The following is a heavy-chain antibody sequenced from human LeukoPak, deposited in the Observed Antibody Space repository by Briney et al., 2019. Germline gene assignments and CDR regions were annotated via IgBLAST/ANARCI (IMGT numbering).Heavy chain of an antibody. V-gene: IGHV4-4*07. J-gene: IGHJ4*02. D-gene: IGHD2-21*01. CDR3: AAAYCGGDCYWD. Sequence: SETLSLTCTVSGGSISNYYWSWIRQPAGKGLEWIGRFYNSGSTNCNPSLKSRVTMSLDTSKNQFSLKLSSVTAADTAVYYCAAAYCGGDCYWDWGQGTLVTVSS. CDR1: GGSISNYY. CDR2: FYNSGST.